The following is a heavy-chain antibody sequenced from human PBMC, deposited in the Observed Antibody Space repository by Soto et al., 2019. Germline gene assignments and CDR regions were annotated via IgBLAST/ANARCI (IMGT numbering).Heavy chain of an antibody. CDR1: GLTVSSNY. D-gene: IGHD3-3*01. CDR2: IYTVGTT. CDR3: AKVNTIFGMEYYYYGMDV. Sequence: GGSLRLSCASSGLTVSSNYMRWVRPAPGKGVEWVSLIYTVGTTYYADSVKGRFTISRDNSKNTLYLQMNSLRAEDTAVYYCAKVNTIFGMEYYYYGMDVWGQGNTVTVSS. V-gene: IGHV3-53*01. J-gene: IGHJ6*02.